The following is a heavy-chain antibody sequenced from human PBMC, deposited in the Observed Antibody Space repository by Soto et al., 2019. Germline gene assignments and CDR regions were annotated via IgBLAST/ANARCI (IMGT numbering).Heavy chain of an antibody. J-gene: IGHJ5*02. CDR3: ARDSVSNLGNWFDP. CDR2: ISSSSSYI. D-gene: IGHD4-4*01. CDR1: GFTFSSYS. Sequence: GGSLRLSCAASGFTFSSYSMNWVRQAPGKGLEWVSSISSSSSYIYYADSVKGRFTISRDNAKNSLYLQMNSLRAEDTAVYYCARDSVSNLGNWFDPWGQGTLVTVSS. V-gene: IGHV3-21*01.